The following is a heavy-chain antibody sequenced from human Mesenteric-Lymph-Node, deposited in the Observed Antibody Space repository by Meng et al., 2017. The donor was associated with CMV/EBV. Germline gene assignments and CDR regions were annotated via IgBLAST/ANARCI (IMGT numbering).Heavy chain of an antibody. Sequence: TFSGFSLNTAGEGVGWIRQAPGKALEWVALVYWDDDKRYNPSLRSRLTINKDASRNNVVLTLTNLDPLDTATYYCAHRRGATDNCFDPWGQGILVTVSS. V-gene: IGHV2-5*02. CDR3: AHRRGATDNCFDP. J-gene: IGHJ5*02. D-gene: IGHD1-26*01. CDR2: VYWDDDK. CDR1: GFSLNTAGEG.